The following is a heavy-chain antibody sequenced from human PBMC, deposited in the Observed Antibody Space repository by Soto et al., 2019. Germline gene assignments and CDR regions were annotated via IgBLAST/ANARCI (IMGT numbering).Heavy chain of an antibody. CDR3: ARTRLYYYDSSGYYSDY. Sequence: SGPTLVNPTHTLTLTCTFSGFSLSTSGMCVSWIRQPPGKALEWLALIDWDDDKYYSTSLKTRLTISKDTSKNQVVLTMTNMDPVDTATYYCARTRLYYYDSSGYYSDYWGQGTLVTVSS. V-gene: IGHV2-70*01. CDR1: GFSLSTSGMC. J-gene: IGHJ4*02. D-gene: IGHD3-22*01. CDR2: IDWDDDK.